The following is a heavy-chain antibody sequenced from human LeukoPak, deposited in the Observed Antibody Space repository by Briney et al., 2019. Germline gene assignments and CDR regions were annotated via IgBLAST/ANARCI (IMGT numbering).Heavy chain of an antibody. CDR2: FDPEDGET. CDR1: GYTLTELS. CDR3: ATPDMTTGTLPFDY. D-gene: IGHD4-17*01. J-gene: IGHJ4*02. Sequence: GASVKVSCKVSGYTLTELSMHWVRQAPGRGLEWMGGFDPEDGETIYAQKFQGRVTMTEDTSTDTAYMELSSLRSEDTAVYYCATPDMTTGTLPFDYWGQGTLVTVSS. V-gene: IGHV1-24*01.